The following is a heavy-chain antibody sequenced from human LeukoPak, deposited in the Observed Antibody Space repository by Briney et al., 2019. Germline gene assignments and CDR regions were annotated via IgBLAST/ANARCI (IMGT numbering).Heavy chain of an antibody. D-gene: IGHD2-2*01. Sequence: GGSLRLSCAASGFTFSSYTMSWVRQAPGKGLEWVSGVSGSGGNIHYADSVKGRFPISRDNSKNTLYLQMNSLRAEDTAVYYCAASLPNIVVVPATKGPFGYWGQGALVTVSS. V-gene: IGHV3-23*01. CDR1: GFTFSSYT. J-gene: IGHJ4*02. CDR2: VSGSGGNI. CDR3: AASLPNIVVVPATKGPFGY.